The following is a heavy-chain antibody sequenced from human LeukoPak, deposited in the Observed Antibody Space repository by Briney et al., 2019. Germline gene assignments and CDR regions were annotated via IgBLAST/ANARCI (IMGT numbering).Heavy chain of an antibody. V-gene: IGHV1-69*05. J-gene: IGHJ5*02. CDR2: IIPIFGTA. Sequence: ASVKVSCKASGGTFSSYAISWVRQAPGQGLEWMGGIIPIFGTANYAQKFQGRVTITTDESTSTAYMELSSLRSEDTAVYYCARVRLRRGSSGGGWFDPWGQGTLVTVSS. CDR3: ARVRLRRGSSGGGWFDP. CDR1: GGTFSSYA. D-gene: IGHD6-6*01.